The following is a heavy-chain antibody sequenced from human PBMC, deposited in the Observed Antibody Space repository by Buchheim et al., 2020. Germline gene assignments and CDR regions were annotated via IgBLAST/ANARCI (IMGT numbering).Heavy chain of an antibody. D-gene: IGHD6-19*01. Sequence: VQLVVSGGGLVQPGRSLRLSCAASGFTFSSYGMHWVRQAPGKGLEWVAVISYDGSNKYYADSVKGRFTISRHNSKNTLYLQMNSLSAEDTTVYYCATDLYSSGWYRGGYSFDYWGQGTL. CDR3: ATDLYSSGWYRGGYSFDY. J-gene: IGHJ4*02. V-gene: IGHV3-30*03. CDR1: GFTFSSYG. CDR2: ISYDGSNK.